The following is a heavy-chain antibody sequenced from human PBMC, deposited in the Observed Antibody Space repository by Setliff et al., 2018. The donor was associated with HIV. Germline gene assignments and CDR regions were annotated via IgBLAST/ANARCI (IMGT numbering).Heavy chain of an antibody. CDR3: ATYADRESNRFDP. CDR2: ISHSGST. V-gene: IGHV4-38-2*01. Sequence: SETLSLTCGVSGFYISRGYYWGWIRQPPGKGLEWIASISHSGSTYHNPSLKSRVTISVDTSKKQFSLKLSSVTAADTAVYYCATYADRESNRFDPWGQGILVTVSS. D-gene: IGHD3-10*01. CDR1: GFYISRGYY. J-gene: IGHJ5*02.